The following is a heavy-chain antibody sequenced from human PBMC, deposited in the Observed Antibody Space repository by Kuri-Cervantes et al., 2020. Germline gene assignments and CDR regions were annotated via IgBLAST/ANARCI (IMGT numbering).Heavy chain of an antibody. CDR1: GYSFTRYW. D-gene: IGHD6-19*01. CDR2: IYPSDSDT. CDR3: ARSSGWSKYNWFDP. V-gene: IGHV5-51*01. J-gene: IGHJ5*02. Sequence: KVSCKISGYSFTRYWIGWVRQMPGKGLEWMGIIYPSDSDTRYSPSFQGQVTISADKSISTAYLQWSSLKASDTAMYYCARSSGWSKYNWFDPWGQGTLVTVSS.